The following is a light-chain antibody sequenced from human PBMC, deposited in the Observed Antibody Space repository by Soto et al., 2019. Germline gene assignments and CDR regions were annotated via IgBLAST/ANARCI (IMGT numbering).Light chain of an antibody. V-gene: IGLV1-51*01. CDR1: SSNIGENY. CDR3: GTWDTGLRAGV. J-gene: IGLJ3*02. CDR2: DRN. Sequence: QSVLTQPPSVSAAPGQRVTISCSGSSSNIGENYVSWYQQLPGKAPKVLIYDRNMRPSGIPDRFSGSKSGTTATLDITGLQTGDEADYYCGTWDTGLRAGVFGGGTKLTVL.